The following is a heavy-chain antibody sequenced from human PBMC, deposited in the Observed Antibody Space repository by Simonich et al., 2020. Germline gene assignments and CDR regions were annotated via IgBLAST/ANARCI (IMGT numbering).Heavy chain of an antibody. CDR1: GGSISSYY. CDR3: ARLPDY. CDR2: IYYSEST. Sequence: QVQLQESGPGLVKPSETLSLTCTVSGGSISSYYWSWIRQPPGKGLEWIGYIYYSESTNYNPSLKSRVTISVDTSKNQFSLKLSSVTAADTAVYYCARLPDYWGQGTLVTVSS. V-gene: IGHV4-59*08. J-gene: IGHJ4*02.